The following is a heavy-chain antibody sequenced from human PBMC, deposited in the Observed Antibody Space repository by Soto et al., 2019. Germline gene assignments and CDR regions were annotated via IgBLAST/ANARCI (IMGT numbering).Heavy chain of an antibody. V-gene: IGHV4-31*03. D-gene: IGHD3-10*01. J-gene: IGHJ5*02. CDR1: GGSFSRGGYY. Sequence: SETLSLTCTVSGGSFSRGGYYWSWIRQHPGKGLEWIGYIDYSGSTFYNPSLMSRLTMSVDTSKNQFSVQLNSVTAADTAVYYCAREISSGNYYPNWFAPWGQGTLVTVSS. CDR3: AREISSGNYYPNWFAP. CDR2: IDYSGST.